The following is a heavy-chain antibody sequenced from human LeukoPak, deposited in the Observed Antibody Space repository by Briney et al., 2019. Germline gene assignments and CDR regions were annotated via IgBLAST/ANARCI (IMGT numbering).Heavy chain of an antibody. V-gene: IGHV4-34*01. CDR2: INHSGST. CDR1: GGSFSGYY. Sequence: SETLSLTCAVSGGSFSGYYWSWIRQPPGKGLEWIGEINHSGSTNYNPSLKRRVTISVDTSKNQFSLKLSSVTAADTAVYYCARGASGSYSHYYYYMDVWGKGTTVTVSS. D-gene: IGHD1-26*01. CDR3: ARGASGSYSHYYYYMDV. J-gene: IGHJ6*03.